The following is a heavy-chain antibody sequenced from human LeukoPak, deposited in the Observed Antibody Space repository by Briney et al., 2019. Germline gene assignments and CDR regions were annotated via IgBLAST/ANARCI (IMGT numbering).Heavy chain of an antibody. CDR3: ARVVPLSSAIVVVPAAIVYGMDV. CDR1: GGSFSGYY. D-gene: IGHD2-2*02. V-gene: IGHV4-34*01. J-gene: IGHJ6*02. CDR2: INHSGST. Sequence: PSETLSLTRAVYGGSFSGYYWSWIRQPPGKGLEWIGEINHSGSTNYNPSLKSRVTISVDTSKNQFSLKLSSVTAADTAVYYCARVVPLSSAIVVVPAAIVYGMDVWGQGTTVTVSS.